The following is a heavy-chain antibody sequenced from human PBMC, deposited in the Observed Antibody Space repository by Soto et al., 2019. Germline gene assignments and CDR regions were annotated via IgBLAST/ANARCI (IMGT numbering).Heavy chain of an antibody. Sequence: GGSLRLSCAASGFTFSSYWMHWVRQAPGKGLVWVSRINSDGSSTSYADSVKGRFTISRDNAKNTLYLQMNSLRAEDTAVYYCARDERDYSSSWSLAWWGQGTLVTVSS. J-gene: IGHJ4*02. CDR1: GFTFSSYW. V-gene: IGHV3-74*01. CDR3: ARDERDYSSSWSLAW. CDR2: INSDGSST. D-gene: IGHD6-13*01.